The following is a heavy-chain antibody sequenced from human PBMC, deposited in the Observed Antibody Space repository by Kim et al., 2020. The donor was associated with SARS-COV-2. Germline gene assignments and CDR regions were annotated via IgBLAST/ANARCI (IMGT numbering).Heavy chain of an antibody. CDR2: INPNSGGT. CDR3: ARDGYALAIVVPAAIGGY. CDR1: GYTFTGYY. Sequence: ASVKVSCKASGYTFTGYYMHWVRQAPGQGLEWMGWINPNSGGTNYAQKFQGRVTMTRDTSISTAYMELSRLRSDDTAVYYCARDGYALAIVVPAAIGGYWGQGTLVTVSS. D-gene: IGHD2-2*01. J-gene: IGHJ4*02. V-gene: IGHV1-2*02.